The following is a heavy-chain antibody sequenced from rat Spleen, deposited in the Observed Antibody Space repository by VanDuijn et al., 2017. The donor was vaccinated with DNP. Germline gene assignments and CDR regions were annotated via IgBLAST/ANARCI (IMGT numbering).Heavy chain of an antibody. CDR3: ARHGEVHLRYAMDA. CDR1: GFRFNNYW. J-gene: IGHJ4*01. V-gene: IGHV5-31*01. CDR2: ITSSGSDT. D-gene: IGHD2-1*01. Sequence: EVQLVESGGGLVQPGGSLRLSCVASGFRFNNYWMTWIRQVPGKGLEWFASITSSGSDTYYPDSVKGRFTISRDNAKSTLYLQMDSLRSEETATYYCARHGEVHLRYAMDAWGQGTSVTVSS.